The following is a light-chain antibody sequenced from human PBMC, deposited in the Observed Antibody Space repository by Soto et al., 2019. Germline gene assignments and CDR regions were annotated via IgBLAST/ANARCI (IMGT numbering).Light chain of an antibody. CDR1: QPISSW. V-gene: IGKV1-12*01. CDR2: AAS. J-gene: IGKJ2*01. Sequence: DIQMTQSPSSVSASIGDTVTITCRASQPISSWLAWFRQRPGKAPELLIYAASTLHSRVPSRFSGSGSGTDFALTISDLQPEDFATYFCQQASSFPHTFGPGTKLDIK. CDR3: QQASSFPHT.